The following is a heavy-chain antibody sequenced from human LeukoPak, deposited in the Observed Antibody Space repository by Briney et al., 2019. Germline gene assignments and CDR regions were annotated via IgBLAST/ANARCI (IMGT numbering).Heavy chain of an antibody. J-gene: IGHJ4*02. V-gene: IGHV3-33*01. CDR2: IWYDGSNK. CDR1: GFTFSSYG. CDR3: TRVGYIDEGIDY. Sequence: PGGSLRLSCAASGFTFSSYGMHWVRQAPGKGLEWVAVIWYDGSNKYYADYVKGRFTISRDNSKNTLYLQMNSLRAEDTAIYYCTRVGYIDEGIDYWGQGTLVTVSS. D-gene: IGHD5-24*01.